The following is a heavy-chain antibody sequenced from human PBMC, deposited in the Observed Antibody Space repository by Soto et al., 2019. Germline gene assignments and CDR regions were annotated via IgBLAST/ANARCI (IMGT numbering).Heavy chain of an antibody. CDR2: IRSKAYGGTT. CDR3: TRDLHIVVVPAAMNY. V-gene: IGHV3-49*03. CDR1: GFTFGDYA. Sequence: PGGSLRLSCTASGFTFGDYAMSWFRQAPGKGLEWVGFIRSKAYGGTTEYAASVKGRFTISRDDSKSIAYLQMNSLKTEDTAVYYCTRDLHIVVVPAAMNYWGQGTLVTVSS. D-gene: IGHD2-2*01. J-gene: IGHJ4*02.